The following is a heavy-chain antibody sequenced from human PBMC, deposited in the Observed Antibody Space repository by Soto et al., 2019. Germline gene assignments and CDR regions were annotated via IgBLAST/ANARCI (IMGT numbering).Heavy chain of an antibody. V-gene: IGHV3-30*18. D-gene: IGHD3-16*01. CDR3: AKVSDDYIWGSYPDY. Sequence: GGSLRLSCAASGFTFSSYGMHWVRQAPGKGLEWVAVISYDGSNKYYADSVKGRFTISRDNSKNTLYLQMNSLRAEDTAVYYCAKVSDDYIWGSYPDYWGQGTLVTVSS. CDR2: ISYDGSNK. J-gene: IGHJ4*02. CDR1: GFTFSSYG.